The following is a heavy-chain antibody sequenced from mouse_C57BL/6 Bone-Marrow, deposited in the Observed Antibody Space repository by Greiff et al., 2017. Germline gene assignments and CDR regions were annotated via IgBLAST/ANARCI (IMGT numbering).Heavy chain of an antibody. Sequence: VQLQQSGAELVRPGASVKLSCTASGFNIKDDYMHWVKQRHEQGLEWIGWIDPENGDTEYASKFQGKATITADTSSNTAYLQLSSLTSEDTAVYYCTNERLAYWGQGTTLTVSS. J-gene: IGHJ2*01. CDR3: TNERLAY. CDR2: IDPENGDT. V-gene: IGHV14-4*01. CDR1: GFNIKDDY. D-gene: IGHD1-2*01.